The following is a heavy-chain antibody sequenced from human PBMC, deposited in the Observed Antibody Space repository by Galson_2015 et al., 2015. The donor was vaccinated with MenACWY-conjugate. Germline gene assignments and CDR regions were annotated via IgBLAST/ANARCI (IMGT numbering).Heavy chain of an antibody. Sequence: QSGAEVKKPGESLRISCKGSGYSFTSYWISWVRQMPGKGLEWMGRIDPSDSYTNYSPSFQGHVTISADKSISTAYLQWSSLKASDTAMYYCARSPPYYYDSSGYYQFDYWGQGTLVTVSS. J-gene: IGHJ4*02. CDR3: ARSPPYYYDSSGYYQFDY. CDR2: IDPSDSYT. CDR1: GYSFTSYW. D-gene: IGHD3-22*01. V-gene: IGHV5-10-1*01.